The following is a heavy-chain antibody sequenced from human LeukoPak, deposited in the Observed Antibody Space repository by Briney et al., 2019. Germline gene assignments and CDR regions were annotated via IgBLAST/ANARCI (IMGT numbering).Heavy chain of an antibody. V-gene: IGHV4-61*02. D-gene: IGHD6-13*01. CDR2: IYTSGST. Sequence: SETLSLTCTVSGGSISSGSYYWTWIRQPAGKGLEWIGRIYTSGSTNYNPSLKSRVTISVDTSKNQFSLKLSSVTAADTAVYYCAREGGYSSSYFLAFDYWGQGTLVTVSS. J-gene: IGHJ4*02. CDR3: AREGGYSSSYFLAFDY. CDR1: GGSISSGSYY.